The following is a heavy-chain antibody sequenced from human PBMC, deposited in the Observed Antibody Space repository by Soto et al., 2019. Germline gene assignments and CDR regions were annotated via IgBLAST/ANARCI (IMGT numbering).Heavy chain of an antibody. Sequence: GASVKVSCKASGYTFTSYYMHWVRQAPGQGLEWMGIINPSGGSTSYAQKFQGRVTMTRDTSTSTVYMELSSLRSEDTAVYYCARDQYYYDSSGYYRPPGYYYYGMDVWGQGTTVTVSS. CDR1: GYTFTSYY. CDR2: INPSGGST. J-gene: IGHJ6*02. D-gene: IGHD3-22*01. CDR3: ARDQYYYDSSGYYRPPGYYYYGMDV. V-gene: IGHV1-46*01.